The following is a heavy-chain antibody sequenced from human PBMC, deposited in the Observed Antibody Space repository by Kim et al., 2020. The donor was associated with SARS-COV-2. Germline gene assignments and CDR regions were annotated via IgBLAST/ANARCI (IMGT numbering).Heavy chain of an antibody. Sequence: ASVKVSCKASGYTFTSYYMHWVRQAPGQGLEWMGIINPSGGSTSYAQKFQGRVTMTRDTSTSTVYMELSSLRSEDTAVYYCARDKNADILSDLHYGMDVWGQGTTVTVSS. D-gene: IGHD3-9*01. V-gene: IGHV1-46*01. CDR2: INPSGGST. CDR1: GYTFTSYY. J-gene: IGHJ6*02. CDR3: ARDKNADILSDLHYGMDV.